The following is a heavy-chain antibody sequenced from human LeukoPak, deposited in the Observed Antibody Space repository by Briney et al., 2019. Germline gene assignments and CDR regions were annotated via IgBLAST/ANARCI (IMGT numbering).Heavy chain of an antibody. J-gene: IGHJ3*02. V-gene: IGHV3-21*01. CDR3: ARPYCSSTSCFSIGYAFDI. Sequence: GGSLRLSCAASGFTFSSYAMSWVPQAPGKGLEWVSSISSSSSYIYYADSVKGRFTISRDNAKNSLYLQMNSLRAEDTAVYYCARPYCSSTSCFSIGYAFDIWGQGTMVTVSS. D-gene: IGHD2-2*01. CDR2: ISSSSSYI. CDR1: GFTFSSYA.